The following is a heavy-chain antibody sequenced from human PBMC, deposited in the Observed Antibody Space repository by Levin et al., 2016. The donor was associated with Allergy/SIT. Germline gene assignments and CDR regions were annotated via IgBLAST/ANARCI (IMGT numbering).Heavy chain of an antibody. CDR2: INPSGGST. J-gene: IGHJ6*02. Sequence: WVRQAPGQGLEWMGIINPSGGSTSYAQKFQGRVTMTRDTSTSTVYMELSSLRSEDTAVYYCARVSLDTAYYYGMDVWGQGTTVTVSS. CDR3: ARVSLDTAYYYGMDV. V-gene: IGHV1-46*01. D-gene: IGHD2-21*02.